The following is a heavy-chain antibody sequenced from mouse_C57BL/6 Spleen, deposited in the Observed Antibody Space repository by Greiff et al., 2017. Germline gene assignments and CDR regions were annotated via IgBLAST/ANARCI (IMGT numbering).Heavy chain of an antibody. D-gene: IGHD2-5*01. CDR2: IDPSDSYT. CDR1: GYTFTSYW. V-gene: IGHV1-69*01. Sequence: VQLQQSGAELVMPGASVKLSCKASGYTFTSYWMHWVKQRPGQGLEWIGEIDPSDSYTNYNQKFKGKSTLTVDKSSSTAYMQLSSLTSEDSAVYYCARRGYYSNLFDYWGEGTTLTVSS. J-gene: IGHJ2*01. CDR3: ARRGYYSNLFDY.